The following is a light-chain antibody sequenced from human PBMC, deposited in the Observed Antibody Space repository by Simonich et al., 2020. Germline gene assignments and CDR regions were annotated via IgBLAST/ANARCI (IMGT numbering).Light chain of an antibody. CDR2: DVS. Sequence: QPVLTQPPSASASLGASVTLTCTLSSGYSNDKVDWYQQGPGKGPKLMIYDVSNRPSGVSNRFSGSKSGNTASLTISGLQAEDEADYYCSSYTSSSTLVFGGGTKLTVL. CDR3: SSYTSSSTLV. J-gene: IGLJ2*01. CDR1: SGYSNDK. V-gene: IGLV2-14*01.